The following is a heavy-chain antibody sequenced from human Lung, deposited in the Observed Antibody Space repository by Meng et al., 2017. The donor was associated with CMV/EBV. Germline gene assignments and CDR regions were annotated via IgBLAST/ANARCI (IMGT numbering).Heavy chain of an antibody. V-gene: IGHV1-18*01. CDR2: INAYNGDT. J-gene: IGHJ4*02. CDR3: ARVEVGITSGDY. Sequence: QAHRVQSGGEVKKPGDPGKVSCKASGYTFPNYGITGVRQAPGQGLEWMGWINAYNGDTNYAQTLQGRVTMTTDTSTSTAYMELRSLRSDDTAVYYCARVEVGITSGDYWGQGTLVTVSS. D-gene: IGHD1-26*01. CDR1: GYTFPNYG.